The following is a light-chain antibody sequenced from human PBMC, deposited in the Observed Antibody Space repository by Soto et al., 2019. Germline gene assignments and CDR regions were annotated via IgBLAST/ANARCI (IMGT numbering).Light chain of an antibody. CDR2: EVS. J-gene: IGLJ1*01. V-gene: IGLV2-14*01. CDR3: TSYTRDTARV. Sequence: QSVLTQPASVSGSPGQSITISCTGTSSDVGTYNYVSWYQHHPGKAPKLIIYEVSNRPSGVSNRFSGSKSGSTASLTISGLQAEDEADYHCTSYTRDTARVFGTGTKSPS. CDR1: SSDVGTYNY.